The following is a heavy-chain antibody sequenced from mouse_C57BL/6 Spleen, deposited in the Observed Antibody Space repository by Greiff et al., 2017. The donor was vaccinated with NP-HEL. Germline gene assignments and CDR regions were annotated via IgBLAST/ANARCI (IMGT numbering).Heavy chain of an antibody. D-gene: IGHD1-1*01. CDR2: ILPGSGST. Sequence: QVQLQQSGAELMKPGASVKLSCKATGYTFTGYWIEWVKQRPGHGLEWIGEILPGSGSTNYNEKFKGKATFTADTSSNTAYMQLSSLTTEDSAIYYCARGAIYYYGSSYGGYWYFDVWGTGTTVTVSS. J-gene: IGHJ1*03. CDR1: GYTFTGYW. V-gene: IGHV1-9*01. CDR3: ARGAIYYYGSSYGGYWYFDV.